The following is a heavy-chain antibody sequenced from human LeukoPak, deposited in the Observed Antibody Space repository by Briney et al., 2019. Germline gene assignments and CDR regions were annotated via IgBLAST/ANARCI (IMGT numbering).Heavy chain of an antibody. V-gene: IGHV4-39*01. D-gene: IGHD3-3*01. J-gene: IGHJ4*02. CDR2: IYYSGST. CDR1: GGSISSSSYY. Sequence: SETLSLTCTVSGGSISSSSYYWGWIRQPPGKGLEWIGSIYYSGSTYYNPSLKSRVTISVDTSNNQFSLNLSSVTAADTAVYYCNSMTIFGVAYDYWGQGTLVTVSS. CDR3: NSMTIFGVAYDY.